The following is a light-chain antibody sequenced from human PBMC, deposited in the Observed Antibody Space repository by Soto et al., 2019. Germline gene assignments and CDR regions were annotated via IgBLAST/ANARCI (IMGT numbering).Light chain of an antibody. J-gene: IGLJ3*02. CDR3: AAWHDSLSSPV. CDR2: RSN. Sequence: QSVLTQPPSASGSPGQRVTISCSGSSSNIGDNYVYWYQQVPGTAPKLLIYRSNQRPSVVSDRFSGSKSGISASLAIRGLRSGDEAEYYCAAWHDSLSSPVFGGGTQLTVL. CDR1: SSNIGDNY. V-gene: IGLV1-47*01.